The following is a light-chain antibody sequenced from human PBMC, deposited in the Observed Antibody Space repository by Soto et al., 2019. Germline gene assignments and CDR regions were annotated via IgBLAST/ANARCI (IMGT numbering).Light chain of an antibody. J-gene: IGKJ4*01. Sequence: EIVMTQSPPTLYVSPGERATLSCRASQSISRNLAWFQQKPGQAPSLLIFGASTRAAGIPARFSGSGSGTEFTLTISSLRSEDFAVYYCQQYNNWLTFGGGTKVDIK. V-gene: IGKV3-15*01. CDR3: QQYNNWLT. CDR2: GAS. CDR1: QSISRN.